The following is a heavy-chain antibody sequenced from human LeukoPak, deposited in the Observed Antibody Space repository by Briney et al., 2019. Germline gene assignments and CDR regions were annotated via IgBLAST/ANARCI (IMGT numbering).Heavy chain of an antibody. CDR3: ARGFFPDSGIDY. D-gene: IGHD2-15*01. CDR1: GFTFSSYA. CDR2: ISGSGGST. V-gene: IGHV3-23*01. Sequence: PGGCLRLSCAASGFTFSSYAMRWVRQAPGKGLEWVSGISGSGGSTYYADAVKGRFTISRDNSKDTVNLQMDSLRAEDTAVYYCARGFFPDSGIDYWGQGTLVTVSS. J-gene: IGHJ4*02.